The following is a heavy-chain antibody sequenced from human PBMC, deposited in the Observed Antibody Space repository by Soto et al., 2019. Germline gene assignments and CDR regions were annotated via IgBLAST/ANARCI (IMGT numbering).Heavy chain of an antibody. J-gene: IGHJ6*02. V-gene: IGHV2-70*01. CDR1: GFSLSTSGMC. CDR2: IDWDDDK. Sequence: SGPTLVNPTQTLTLTCTFSGFSLSTSGMCVSWIRQPPGKALEWLALIDWDDDKYYSTSLKTRLTISKDTSRNQVVLTMTNMDPVDTATYYCARIQRANIRCYGMDVWGQGTTVTVSS. CDR3: ARIQRANIRCYGMDV.